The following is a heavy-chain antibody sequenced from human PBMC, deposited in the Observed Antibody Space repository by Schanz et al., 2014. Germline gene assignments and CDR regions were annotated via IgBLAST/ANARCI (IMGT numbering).Heavy chain of an antibody. V-gene: IGHV4-59*12. J-gene: IGHJ5*01. Sequence: QVQLQESGPGLVKPSETLSLTCSVSGRSISSYYWSWIRQPPGKGLEWIGHIYYSGSTNYNPSLKSRVTISADTSENQLSRILNAVPAAETAVDYCARSPGDIPGGFDSWGQGTLVTVSS. CDR2: IYYSGST. D-gene: IGHD4-17*01. CDR1: GRSISSYY. CDR3: ARSPGDIPGGFDS.